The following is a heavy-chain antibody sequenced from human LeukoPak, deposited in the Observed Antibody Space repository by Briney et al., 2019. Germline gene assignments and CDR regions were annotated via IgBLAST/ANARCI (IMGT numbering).Heavy chain of an antibody. V-gene: IGHV1-69*13. CDR2: IIPIFGTA. Sequence: SVKVSCKASGGTSSSYAISWVRQAPGQGLEWMGGIIPIFGTANYAQKFQGRVTITADESTSTAYMELSSLRSEDTAVYYCARGFGDGYNIDYWGQGTLVTVSS. D-gene: IGHD5-24*01. CDR1: GGTSSSYA. CDR3: ARGFGDGYNIDY. J-gene: IGHJ4*02.